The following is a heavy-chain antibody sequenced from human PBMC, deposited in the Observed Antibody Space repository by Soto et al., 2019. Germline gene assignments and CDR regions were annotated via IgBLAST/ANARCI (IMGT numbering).Heavy chain of an antibody. CDR1: GFTFNDYY. V-gene: IGHV3-11*01. Sequence: GGSLRLSCAASGFTFNDYYMSWLRQAPGKGLEWVSYISSTGTRMYYADSVKGRFTISRDNARNSLYLQMNSLRVEDTAIYYCARSLRFSLAITGTSDDYWGQGTLVTVSS. CDR2: ISSTGTRM. CDR3: ARSLRFSLAITGTSDDY. D-gene: IGHD1-7*01. J-gene: IGHJ4*02.